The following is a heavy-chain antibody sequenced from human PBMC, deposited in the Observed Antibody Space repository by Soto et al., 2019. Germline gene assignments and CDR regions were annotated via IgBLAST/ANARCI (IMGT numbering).Heavy chain of an antibody. CDR2: ISYDGSNK. J-gene: IGHJ6*02. CDR1: GFTFSSYG. D-gene: IGHD6-6*01. CDR3: AKDRIYSSSNHSPHYYYYGMDV. V-gene: IGHV3-30*18. Sequence: QVQLVESGGGVVQPGRSLRLSCAASGFTFSSYGMHWVRQAPGKGLEWVAVISYDGSNKYYADSVKGRFTISRDNSKNTLYLQMNSLRAEDTAVYYCAKDRIYSSSNHSPHYYYYGMDVWGQGTTVTVSS.